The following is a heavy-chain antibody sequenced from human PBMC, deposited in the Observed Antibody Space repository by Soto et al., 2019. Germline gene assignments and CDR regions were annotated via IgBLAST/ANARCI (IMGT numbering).Heavy chain of an antibody. CDR2: ISSSSSTI. CDR1: GFTFSSYS. J-gene: IGHJ4*02. Sequence: PGGSLRLSCAASGFTFSSYSMNWVRQAPGKGLEWVSYISSSSSTIYYADSVKGRFTISRDNAKNSLYLQMNSLRDEDTAVYYCARVPSFYGDYPFDYWGQGTLVTVSS. D-gene: IGHD4-17*01. V-gene: IGHV3-48*02. CDR3: ARVPSFYGDYPFDY.